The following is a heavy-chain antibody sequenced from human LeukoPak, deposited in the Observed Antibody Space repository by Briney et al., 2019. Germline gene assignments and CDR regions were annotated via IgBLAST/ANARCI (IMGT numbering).Heavy chain of an antibody. CDR3: AKRGNSGYDLNDAFDI. CDR2: ISYDGNNK. D-gene: IGHD5-12*01. V-gene: IGHV3-30*18. J-gene: IGHJ3*02. Sequence: PGGSLRLSCAASGFTFSSYGMPWVRQAPGKGLEWVAVISYDGNNKYYADSVKGRFTISRDNSKNTLYLQMNSLRAEDTAVYYCAKRGNSGYDLNDAFDIWGQGTMVTVSS. CDR1: GFTFSSYG.